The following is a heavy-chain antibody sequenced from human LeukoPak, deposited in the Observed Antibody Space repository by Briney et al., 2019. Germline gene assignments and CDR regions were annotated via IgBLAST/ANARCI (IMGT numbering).Heavy chain of an antibody. Sequence: GGSLRLSCAASGFTFSSYAMSWVRQAPGKGLEWVSAISGSGGNTYYADSVKGRFTISRDNSKNTVYLQMNSLRAGDTAVYYCARDFWRYENARNAFDIWGQGTMVTVSS. V-gene: IGHV3-23*01. CDR2: ISGSGGNT. CDR1: GFTFSSYA. J-gene: IGHJ3*02. D-gene: IGHD3-3*01. CDR3: ARDFWRYENARNAFDI.